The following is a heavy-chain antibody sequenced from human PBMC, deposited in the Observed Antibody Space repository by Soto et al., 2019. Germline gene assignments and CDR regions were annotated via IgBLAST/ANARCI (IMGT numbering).Heavy chain of an antibody. J-gene: IGHJ4*02. CDR3: ARLGGYYQALDY. CDR2: IYYSGST. V-gene: IGHV4-59*08. CDR1: GGSISSYY. D-gene: IGHD3-22*01. Sequence: SETLSLTCTFSGGSISSYYWSLIRQPPGKGLEWIGYIYYSGSTNYNPSLKSRVTISVDMSKNQFSLNLSSVTAADTAVYYCARLGGYYQALDYWGQGTLVTVSS.